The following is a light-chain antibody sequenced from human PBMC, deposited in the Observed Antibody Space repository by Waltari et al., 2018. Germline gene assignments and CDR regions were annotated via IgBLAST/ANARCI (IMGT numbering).Light chain of an antibody. CDR3: QQYNNWPPLT. V-gene: IGKV3-15*01. CDR1: RSVNDN. CDR2: GAS. Sequence: EVVMTQSPATMSLSPGANATLYSRSSRSVNDNLAWYQQKRGRAPRLLIYGASTRASGIPVRFSGLVSGTEFTLTISSLLPEDFAVYYCQQYNNWPPLTFGEGTIVEMK. J-gene: IGKJ4*01.